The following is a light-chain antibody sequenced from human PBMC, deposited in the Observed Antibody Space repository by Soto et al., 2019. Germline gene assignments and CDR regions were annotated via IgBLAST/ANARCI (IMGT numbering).Light chain of an antibody. Sequence: QTFVTKDPSLTVSPGGTVTLTCGSSTGAVTNGHYPYWFQQKPGQAPRTLIYDTTNRHSWTPARFSGSLLGGKAALTLSGAQPEDEAEYYCLLSYNGPYVFGTGTKVTVL. J-gene: IGLJ1*01. CDR2: DTT. CDR1: TGAVTNGHY. V-gene: IGLV7-46*01. CDR3: LLSYNGPYV.